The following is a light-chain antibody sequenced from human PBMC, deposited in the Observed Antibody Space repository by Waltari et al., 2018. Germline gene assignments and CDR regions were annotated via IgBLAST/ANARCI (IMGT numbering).Light chain of an antibody. CDR2: AAS. Sequence: IQLTQSPSSLSASVGDRVTITCRDSQDISSHLAWYQQIPGKAPKLLIYAASTLQSGVPSRFGGSGSGTDFTLTISSLQPEDFATFYCLQLYSYPLTFGGGTKVEIK. CDR1: QDISSH. V-gene: IGKV1-9*01. CDR3: LQLYSYPLT. J-gene: IGKJ4*01.